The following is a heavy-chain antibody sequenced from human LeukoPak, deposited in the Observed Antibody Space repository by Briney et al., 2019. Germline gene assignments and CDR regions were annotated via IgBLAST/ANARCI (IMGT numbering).Heavy chain of an antibody. CDR2: IWYDGSNE. CDR1: GFTFSSYG. V-gene: IGHV3-33*03. Sequence: GRSLRLSCAASGFTFSSYGMHWVRQAPGKGLEWVAVIWYDGSNELYADSVKGRFTISRDNAKNTLYLQMNSLKVEDTAVYYCVPSAMPELDYWGQGTPVTVSS. D-gene: IGHD2-2*01. CDR3: VPSAMPELDY. J-gene: IGHJ4*02.